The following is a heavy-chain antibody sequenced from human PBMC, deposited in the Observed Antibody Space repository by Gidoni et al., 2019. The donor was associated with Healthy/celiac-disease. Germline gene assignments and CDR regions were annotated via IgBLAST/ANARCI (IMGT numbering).Heavy chain of an antibody. J-gene: IGHJ3*02. CDR3: ARDPYSSSSGSSFDI. CDR2: IWYDGSNK. D-gene: IGHD6-6*01. Sequence: QVQLVESGGGVVQPGRSLSLSCAASGFTFGRYGMHWVRQAPGKGLEWVAVIWYDGSNKYYADSVKGRFTISRDNSKNTLYLQMNSLRAEDTAVYYCARDPYSSSSGSSFDIWGQGTMVTVSS. CDR1: GFTFGRYG. V-gene: IGHV3-33*01.